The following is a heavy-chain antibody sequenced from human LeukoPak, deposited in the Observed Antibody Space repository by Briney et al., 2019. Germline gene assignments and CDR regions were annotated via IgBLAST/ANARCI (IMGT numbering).Heavy chain of an antibody. D-gene: IGHD2-2*01. J-gene: IGHJ4*02. CDR2: IKQDGSEK. Sequence: PGGSLRLSCATSGFTFSSYWMSWVRQAPGKGLEWVANIKQDGSEKYYVDSVKGRFTISRDNAKNSLYLQMNSLRADDSAVYDCATSGWYQLHGDYWGQGTLVTVSS. CDR1: GFTFSSYW. CDR3: ATSGWYQLHGDY. V-gene: IGHV3-7*01.